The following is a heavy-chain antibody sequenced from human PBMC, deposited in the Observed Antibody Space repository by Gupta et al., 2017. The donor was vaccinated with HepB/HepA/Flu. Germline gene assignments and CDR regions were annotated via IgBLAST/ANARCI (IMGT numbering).Heavy chain of an antibody. D-gene: IGHD2-15*01. Sequence: QVQLVESGGGVVQPGRSLRLSCAASGFTFSNYAMYWVRQAPDKGLEWVAAISYDGRNKNHADSVKGRFAISRDNSKDTLFLQVNSLRDEDTAVYYCTREGAGFCSGKTCYDNAFDIWGQGTMVTVSS. J-gene: IGHJ3*02. CDR1: GFTFSNYA. CDR3: TREGAGFCSGKTCYDNAFDI. V-gene: IGHV3-30*09. CDR2: ISYDGRNK.